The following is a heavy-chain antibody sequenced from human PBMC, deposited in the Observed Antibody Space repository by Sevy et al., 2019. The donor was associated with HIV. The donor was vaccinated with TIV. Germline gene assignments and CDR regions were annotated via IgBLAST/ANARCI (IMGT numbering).Heavy chain of an antibody. CDR1: GFTFSSYS. Sequence: GESLKISCAASGFTFSSYSMNWVRQAPGKGLEWVSYISSSSSTIYYADSVKGRFTISRDNAKNSLYLQMNSLRAEDTAVYYCARDDGYCTGGVCPPGYYYGMDVWGQGTTVTVSS. V-gene: IGHV3-48*01. CDR3: ARDDGYCTGGVCPPGYYYGMDV. J-gene: IGHJ6*02. CDR2: ISSSSSTI. D-gene: IGHD2-8*02.